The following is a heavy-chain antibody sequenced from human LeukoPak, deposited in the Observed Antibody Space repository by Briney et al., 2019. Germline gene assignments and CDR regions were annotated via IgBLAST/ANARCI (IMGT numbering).Heavy chain of an antibody. CDR3: AREGYYYDSSGYPFFSVDY. Sequence: ASVKVSCKASGYTITSYYMHWVRQAPGQGLEWMGIINPSGGSTSYAQKFQGRVTMTRDTSTSTVYMELSSLRSEDTAVYYCAREGYYYDSSGYPFFSVDYWGQGTLVTVSS. D-gene: IGHD3-22*01. CDR1: GYTITSYY. J-gene: IGHJ4*02. V-gene: IGHV1-46*01. CDR2: INPSGGST.